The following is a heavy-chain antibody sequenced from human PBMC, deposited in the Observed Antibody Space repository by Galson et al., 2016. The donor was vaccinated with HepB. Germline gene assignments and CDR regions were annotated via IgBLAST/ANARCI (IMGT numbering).Heavy chain of an antibody. CDR3: ARDVGP. CDR2: IYSTAET. D-gene: IGHD3-10*01. J-gene: IGHJ5*02. CDR1: GFTVSNNY. V-gene: IGHV3-53*01. Sequence: LRLSCAASGFTVSNNYVTWVRLTPGKGLEWVSIIYSTAETYYADSLKGRFTISRDHSKNTVYLQMNRLRAEDTAIYYCARDVGPWGRGTLVTVTS.